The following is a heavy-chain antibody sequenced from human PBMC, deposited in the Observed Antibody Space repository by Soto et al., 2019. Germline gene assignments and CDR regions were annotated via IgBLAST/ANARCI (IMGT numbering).Heavy chain of an antibody. CDR2: IYYSGST. J-gene: IGHJ4*02. Sequence: SDTLSLTCTVSGFSISSYDWSWIRQPPGKGLEWIGYIYYSGSTNYNPSLKSRVTISVDTSKNQFSLKLSSVTAADTAVYYCARDRGYDSSGYYYANFDYWGQGTLVTVSS. CDR3: ARDRGYDSSGYYYANFDY. V-gene: IGHV4-59*01. CDR1: GFSISSYD. D-gene: IGHD3-22*01.